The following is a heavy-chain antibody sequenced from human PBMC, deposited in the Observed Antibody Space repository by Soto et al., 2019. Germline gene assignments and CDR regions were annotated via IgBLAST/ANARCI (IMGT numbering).Heavy chain of an antibody. CDR3: AILSSGWYSDKGL. CDR1: GFTFSSYG. J-gene: IGHJ2*01. D-gene: IGHD6-19*01. V-gene: IGHV3-30*03. Sequence: QVQLVESGGGVVQPGRSLRLSCAASGFTFSSYGMHWVRQAPGKGLEWVAVISYDGSNKYYADSVKGRFTISRDNSKNTLYLQMNSLRAEDTAVYYCAILSSGWYSDKGLWGLGTLVTVSS. CDR2: ISYDGSNK.